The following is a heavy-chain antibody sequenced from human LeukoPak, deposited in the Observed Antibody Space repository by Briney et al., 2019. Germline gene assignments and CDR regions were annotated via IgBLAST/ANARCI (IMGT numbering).Heavy chain of an antibody. CDR1: GGSISSYY. Sequence: SETLSLTCTVSGGSISSYYWSWIRQPPGKGLEWIGDIYYSGSTNYNPSLKSRVTISVDTSKNQCSLKLSSVTAADTAVYYCARSVAGTYYYYYYMDVWGKGTTVTVSS. D-gene: IGHD6-19*01. J-gene: IGHJ6*03. CDR2: IYYSGST. V-gene: IGHV4-59*01. CDR3: ARSVAGTYYYYYYMDV.